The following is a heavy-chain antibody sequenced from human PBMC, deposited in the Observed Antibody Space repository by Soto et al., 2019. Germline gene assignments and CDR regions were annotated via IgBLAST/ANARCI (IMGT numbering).Heavy chain of an antibody. Sequence: PSETLSLTCAVYGGSFSGYYWSWIRQPPGKGLEWIGEINHSGSTNYNPSLKSRVTISVDTSKNQFSLKLSSVTAADTAVYYCARSGFLEWLFIRPANYHYGMDVWGQGTTVTVSS. V-gene: IGHV4-34*01. CDR1: GGSFSGYY. J-gene: IGHJ6*02. D-gene: IGHD3-3*01. CDR3: ARSGFLEWLFIRPANYHYGMDV. CDR2: INHSGST.